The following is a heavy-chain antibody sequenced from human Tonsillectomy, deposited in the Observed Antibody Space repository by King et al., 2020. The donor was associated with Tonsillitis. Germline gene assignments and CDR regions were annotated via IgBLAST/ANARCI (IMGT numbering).Heavy chain of an antibody. D-gene: IGHD1-26*01. CDR2: IRSKANSYAA. J-gene: IGHJ5*02. Sequence: VQLVESGGGLVQPGGSLKLSCAASGFTFSGSAMHWVRQASGKGLECVGRIRSKANSYAAACAASVKARLTISRDDSKNTAYLQMNSLKTEETAVYYCTRTTTYSGSYSSWGQGTLVTVSS. V-gene: IGHV3-73*01. CDR1: GFTFSGSA. CDR3: TRTTTYSGSYSS.